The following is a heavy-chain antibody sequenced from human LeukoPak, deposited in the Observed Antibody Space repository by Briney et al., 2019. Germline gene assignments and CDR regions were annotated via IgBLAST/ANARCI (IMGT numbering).Heavy chain of an antibody. J-gene: IGHJ6*03. Sequence: SETLSLTCTVSGGSISSYYWSWIRQPPGKGLEWIGYIYYSGSTNYNPSLKSRVTISVDTSKNQFSLKLSSVTAADTAVYYCARVANSGYFYYYYMDVWGKGTTVTISS. CDR2: IYYSGST. CDR3: ARVANSGYFYYYYMDV. V-gene: IGHV4-59*01. D-gene: IGHD5-12*01. CDR1: GGSISSYY.